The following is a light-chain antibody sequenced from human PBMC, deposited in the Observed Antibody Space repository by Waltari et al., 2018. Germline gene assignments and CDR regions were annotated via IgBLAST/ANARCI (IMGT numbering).Light chain of an antibody. CDR3: SSYTTSSAPGV. CDR1: DSDVGAYDF. J-gene: IGLJ1*01. V-gene: IGLV2-14*01. CDR2: EFS. Sequence: QSALTQPASVSGSPGQSITISCSGTDSDVGAYDFVSWYQQHPGKAPHLLIYEFSNRPSGISNRFSASKSGNTASLTISGLQAEDEADDYCSSYTTSSAPGVFGTGTRVTVL.